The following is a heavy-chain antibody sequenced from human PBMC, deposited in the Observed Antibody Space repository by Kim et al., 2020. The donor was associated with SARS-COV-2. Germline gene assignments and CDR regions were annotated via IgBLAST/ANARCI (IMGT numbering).Heavy chain of an antibody. CDR3: ARYCAGGNCYPDYNYGMDV. D-gene: IGHD2-8*02. CDR2: ISAGGGTT. CDR1: GFTFTTYA. V-gene: IGHV3-23*01. J-gene: IGHJ6*02. Sequence: GGSLRLSCAASGFTFTTYAMSWVRQAPGKGLEWVSVISAGGGTTHYAESVKCRFTISRDNPKNTVYVQMNSLRVEDTAVYFCARYCAGGNCYPDYNYGMDVWGQGTTVTVSS.